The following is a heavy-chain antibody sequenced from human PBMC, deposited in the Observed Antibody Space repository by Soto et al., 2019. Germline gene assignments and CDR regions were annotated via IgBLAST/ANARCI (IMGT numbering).Heavy chain of an antibody. CDR3: VSQRTTVLTQAYFDY. CDR1: GGSISSGGYY. D-gene: IGHD4-17*01. Sequence: SETLSLTCTVSGGSISSGGYYRSWIRQSPGKGLEWIGSVYYRGRSYSKSSVKSRVTISVDTSKNQFSLNFNSVTASDTALYYCVSQRTTVLTQAYFDYWGPGALVTVS. CDR2: VYYRGRS. V-gene: IGHV4-39*01. J-gene: IGHJ4*02.